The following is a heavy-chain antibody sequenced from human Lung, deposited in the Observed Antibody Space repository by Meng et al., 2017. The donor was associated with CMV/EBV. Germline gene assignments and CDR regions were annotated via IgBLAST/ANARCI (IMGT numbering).Heavy chain of an antibody. D-gene: IGHD1-26*01. CDR2: VSGCDGET. CDR3: VRDWECIARSDFFDI. J-gene: IGHJ3*02. V-gene: IGHV1-18*01. CDR1: GYTFSSYG. Sequence: SVXVSXXASGYTFSSYGISWVRQAPGQGLAWMGWVSGCDGETNYAQEIEGRVTMTTDTSTSTVYMELRSLRSDDTAVYYCVRDWECIARSDFFDIWGQGTXVTVSS.